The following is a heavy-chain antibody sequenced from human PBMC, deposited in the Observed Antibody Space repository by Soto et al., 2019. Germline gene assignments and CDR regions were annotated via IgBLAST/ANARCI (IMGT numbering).Heavy chain of an antibody. V-gene: IGHV3-23*01. CDR3: AKEDASGSYFPLDC. Sequence: EVQLLESGGGLVQPGGSLRLSCATSGFTFSSYSMPWVRQAPGKGLEWVSSISGSGISTYYADSVKGRFTISRDNSKNTVSLQMNSLRAEDTGLYYCAKEDASGSYFPLDCWGQGTLVTGSS. D-gene: IGHD3-10*01. CDR2: ISGSGIST. CDR1: GFTFSSYS. J-gene: IGHJ4*02.